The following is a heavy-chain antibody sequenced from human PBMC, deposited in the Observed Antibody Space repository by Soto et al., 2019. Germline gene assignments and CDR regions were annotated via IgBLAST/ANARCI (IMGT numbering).Heavy chain of an antibody. V-gene: IGHV4-59*01. J-gene: IGHJ5*02. CDR1: GGSISSYY. Sequence: SETLSLTCTVSGGSISSYYWSWIRQPPGKGLEWIGYIYYSGSTNYNPSLKSRVTISVDTSKNQFSLKLSSVTAADTAVYYCARGGWFVVVPAAGGHSWFDPWGQGTLVTVSS. D-gene: IGHD2-2*01. CDR3: ARGGWFVVVPAAGGHSWFDP. CDR2: IYYSGST.